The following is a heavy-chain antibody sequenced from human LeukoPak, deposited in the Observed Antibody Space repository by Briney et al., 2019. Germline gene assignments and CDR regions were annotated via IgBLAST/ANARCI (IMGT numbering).Heavy chain of an antibody. CDR3: ARGLYDFWSGYYSNWFDP. Sequence: SETLSLTCTVSGGSISGYYWSWIRQPPGKGLEWIGEINHSGSTNYNPSLKSRVTISVDTSKNQFSLKLSSVAAADTAVYYCARGLYDFWSGYYSNWFDPWGQGTLVTVSS. CDR1: GGSISGYY. J-gene: IGHJ5*02. V-gene: IGHV4-34*01. CDR2: INHSGST. D-gene: IGHD3-3*01.